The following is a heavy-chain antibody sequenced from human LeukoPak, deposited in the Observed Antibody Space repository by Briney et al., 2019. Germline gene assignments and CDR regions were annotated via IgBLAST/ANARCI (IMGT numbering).Heavy chain of an antibody. V-gene: IGHV3-23*01. D-gene: IGHD3-22*01. Sequence: GGSLRLSCAASGFTFSSYAMSWVRQAPGKGLEWVSAISGSGGSTYYADSVKGRFTISRDNSKNTLYLQMNSLRAEDTAVYYCALYDSSGYYYEVDYWGQGTLVTVSS. CDR3: ALYDSSGYYYEVDY. CDR2: ISGSGGST. CDR1: GFTFSSYA. J-gene: IGHJ4*02.